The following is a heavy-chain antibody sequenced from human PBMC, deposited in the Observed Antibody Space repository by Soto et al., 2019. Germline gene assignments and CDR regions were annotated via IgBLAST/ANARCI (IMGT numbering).Heavy chain of an antibody. Sequence: PETLALGSTFAGGSRHSSSNKRGWIRQPPGKGLEWIGSMFYGVSTYYNPSLKSRVTVSVDTSKNQFSLNLRSVTAADTAVYYCARLPSHHFVRYWGPGPLVIV. V-gene: IGHV4-39*01. CDR2: MFYGVST. D-gene: IGHD3-3*01. CDR3: ARLPSHHFVRY. J-gene: IGHJ4*02. CDR1: GGSRHSSSNK.